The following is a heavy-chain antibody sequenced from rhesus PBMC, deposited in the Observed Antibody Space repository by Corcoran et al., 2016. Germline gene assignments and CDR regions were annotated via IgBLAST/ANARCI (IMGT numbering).Heavy chain of an antibody. CDR1: GGSISDDYY. J-gene: IGHJ4*01. CDR3: ARDQKWLLHKDY. Sequence: QVQLQESGPGLVKPSETLSLTCAVSGGSISDDYYWSWIRQPPGKGLEWIGYLYGSGGGTNYNPSLKNRVTISIDTSKNQFSLKLSSVTAADTAVYYCARDQKWLLHKDYWGQGVLVTVSS. D-gene: IGHD3-28*01. V-gene: IGHV4-106*01. CDR2: LYGSGGGT.